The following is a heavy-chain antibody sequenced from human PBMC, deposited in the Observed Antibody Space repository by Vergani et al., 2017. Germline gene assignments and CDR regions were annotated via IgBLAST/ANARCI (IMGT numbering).Heavy chain of an antibody. V-gene: IGHV3-43*02. CDR3: ASGIAAVGYYFDY. Sequence: EVQLVESGGGVVQPGGSLRLSCAASGFTFDDYAMHWVRQAPGKGLEWVSLISGDGGSTYYADSVKGRFTISRDNSKNSLYLQMNSLRTEDTALYYCASGIAAVGYYFDYWGQGTLVTVSS. J-gene: IGHJ4*02. CDR2: ISGDGGST. CDR1: GFTFDDYA. D-gene: IGHD6-13*01.